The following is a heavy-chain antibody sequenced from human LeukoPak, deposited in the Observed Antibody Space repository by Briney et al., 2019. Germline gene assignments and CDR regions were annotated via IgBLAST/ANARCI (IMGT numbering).Heavy chain of an antibody. V-gene: IGHV3-23*01. CDR1: GFTFSSYG. D-gene: IGHD5-12*01. CDR2: ISGSGGST. CDR3: AKRRIVATTSLRQQRGGVLFDY. Sequence: GGSLRLSCAASGFTFSSYGMSWVRQAPGKGLEWVSAISGSGGSTYYADSVKGRFTISRDNSKNTLYLQMNSLRAEDTAVYYCAKRRIVATTSLRQQRGGVLFDYWGQGILVTVSS. J-gene: IGHJ4*02.